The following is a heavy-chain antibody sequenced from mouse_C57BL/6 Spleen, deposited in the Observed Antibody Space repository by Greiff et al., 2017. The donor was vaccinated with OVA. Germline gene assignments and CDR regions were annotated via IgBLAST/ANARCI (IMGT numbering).Heavy chain of an antibody. Sequence: QVQLQQSGAELVKPGASVKLSCKASGYTFTEYTIHWVKQRSGQGLEWIGWFYPGSGSIKYNEKFKDKATLTADKSSSTVYMELSRLTSEDSAVYFCARHEERVYDGYYGFFAYWGQGTLVTVSA. D-gene: IGHD2-3*01. CDR2: FYPGSGSI. CDR3: ARHEERVYDGYYGFFAY. J-gene: IGHJ3*01. CDR1: GYTFTEYT. V-gene: IGHV1-62-2*01.